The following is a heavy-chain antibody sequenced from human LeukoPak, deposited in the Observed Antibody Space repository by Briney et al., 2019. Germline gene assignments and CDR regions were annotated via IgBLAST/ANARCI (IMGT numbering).Heavy chain of an antibody. V-gene: IGHV7-4-1*02. CDR2: INTNTGNS. CDR3: ARDQVVAATHYFDP. J-gene: IGHJ5*02. Sequence: ASVKVSCKASGYTFTTYAINWVRQAPGQGLEWMGWINTNTGNSTYAQGFTGRFVFSLDTSVSTAYLQISSLKAEDTAVYYCARDQVVAATHYFDPWGQGTLVTVSS. CDR1: GYTFTTYA. D-gene: IGHD2-15*01.